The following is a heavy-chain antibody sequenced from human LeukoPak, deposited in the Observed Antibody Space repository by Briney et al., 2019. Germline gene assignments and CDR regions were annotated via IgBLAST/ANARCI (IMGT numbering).Heavy chain of an antibody. Sequence: SETLSLTCTVSVGSISSGAYYWSWIRQHPGKGLELMGYIYSSGTTYYNPSLKSRVTLSVDTSKTQFSLNLTSVTAADTAVYYCAREPAALWYFDLWGRGTLVTVSS. V-gene: IGHV4-31*03. J-gene: IGHJ2*01. CDR1: VGSISSGAYY. CDR2: IYSSGTT. CDR3: AREPAALWYFDL.